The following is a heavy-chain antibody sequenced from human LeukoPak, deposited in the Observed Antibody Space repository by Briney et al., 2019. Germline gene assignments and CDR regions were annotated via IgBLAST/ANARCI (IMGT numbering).Heavy chain of an antibody. CDR1: GYTFTSYG. CDR3: AREQRTYYDFWCGYFMDV. D-gene: IGHD3-3*01. V-gene: IGHV1-18*01. CDR2: ISAYNGNT. J-gene: IGHJ6*02. Sequence: ASVKVSCKASGYTFTSYGISWVRQAPGQGLEWMGWISAYNGNTNYAQKLQGRVTMTTDTSTSTAYMELRSLRSDDTAVYYCAREQRTYYDFWCGYFMDVWGQGTTVTVSS.